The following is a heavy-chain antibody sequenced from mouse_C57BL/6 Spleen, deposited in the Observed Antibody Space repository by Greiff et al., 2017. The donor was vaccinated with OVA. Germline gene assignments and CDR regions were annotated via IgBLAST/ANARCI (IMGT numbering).Heavy chain of an antibody. CDR2: IDPETGGT. CDR3: TRFGYGNYVRDY. V-gene: IGHV1-15*01. Sequence: VHLVESGAELVRPGASVTLSCKASGFTFTDYDMHWVHQTPMHGLEWIGAIDPETGGTAYNQKLKGTATLSADKSSSTAVIERRRLTSEDSAVYYCTRFGYGNYVRDYWGQGTTLTVSS. D-gene: IGHD2-1*01. CDR1: GFTFTDYD. J-gene: IGHJ2*01.